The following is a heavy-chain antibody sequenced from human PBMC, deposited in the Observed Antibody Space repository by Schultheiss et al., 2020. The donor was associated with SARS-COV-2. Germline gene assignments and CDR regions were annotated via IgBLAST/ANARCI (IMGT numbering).Heavy chain of an antibody. Sequence: SETLSLTCTVSGGSVSSGNYYWSWIRQPPGKGLEWIGEINHGGSTNYNPSLKSRVTISVDTSKNQFTLQLSSVTAADTAVYYCARAPCRPDGCYCDDFWGQGTLVTVS. J-gene: IGHJ4*02. CDR2: INHGGST. CDR1: GGSVSSGNYY. V-gene: IGHV4-61*01. D-gene: IGHD2-15*01. CDR3: ARAPCRPDGCYCDDF.